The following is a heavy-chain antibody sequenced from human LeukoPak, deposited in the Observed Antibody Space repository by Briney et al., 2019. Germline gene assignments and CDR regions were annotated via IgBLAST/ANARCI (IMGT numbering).Heavy chain of an antibody. Sequence: GGSPRLSCAASGFTLSSYAMSWVRQAPGKGLEWVSAISGSGGSTYYADSVKGRFTISRDNSKNTLYLQMNSLRAEDTAVYYCAHVAGWAAAGTYYFDYWGQGTLVTVSS. CDR1: GFTLSSYA. J-gene: IGHJ4*02. V-gene: IGHV3-23*01. CDR2: ISGSGGST. CDR3: AHVAGWAAAGTYYFDY. D-gene: IGHD6-13*01.